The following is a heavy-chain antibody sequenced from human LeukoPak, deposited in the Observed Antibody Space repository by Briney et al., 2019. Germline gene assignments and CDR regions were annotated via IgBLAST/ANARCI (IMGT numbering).Heavy chain of an antibody. CDR1: GFTFSSYW. Sequence: GGSLRLSCADSGFTFSSYWMHWVRQAPGKGLVWVSRIDPYGSGTTYADSVKGRFTISRDNAKNTLYLQMNSLRAEDTAIYYCSKDTFGVDDYWGQGTLVTASS. CDR2: IDPYGSGT. V-gene: IGHV3-74*01. CDR3: SKDTFGVDDY. J-gene: IGHJ4*02. D-gene: IGHD3-10*01.